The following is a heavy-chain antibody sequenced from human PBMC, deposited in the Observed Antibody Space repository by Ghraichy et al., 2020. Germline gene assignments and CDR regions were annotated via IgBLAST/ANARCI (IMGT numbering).Heavy chain of an antibody. D-gene: IGHD6-19*01. V-gene: IGHV3-23*01. Sequence: GGSLRLSCAASGFTFSSYAMSWVRQAPGKGLEWVSAISGSGGSTYYADSVKGRFTISRDNSKNTLYLQMNSLRAEDTAVYYCAKDPGYSSGWSHDAFDIWGQGTMVTVSS. CDR3: AKDPGYSSGWSHDAFDI. CDR1: GFTFSSYA. CDR2: ISGSGGST. J-gene: IGHJ3*02.